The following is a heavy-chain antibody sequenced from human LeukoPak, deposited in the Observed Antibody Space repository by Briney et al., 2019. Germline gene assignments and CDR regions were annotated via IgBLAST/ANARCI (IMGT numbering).Heavy chain of an antibody. CDR1: GGSISSYY. CDR3: ARGYYDYIWGSYRYGVTYYFDY. J-gene: IGHJ4*02. D-gene: IGHD3-16*02. V-gene: IGHV4-59*12. CDR2: IYYSGST. Sequence: SETLSLTCTVSGGSISSYYWSWIRQPPGKGLEWIGYIYYSGSTNYNPSLKSRVTISVDTSKNQFSLKLSSVTAADTAVYYCARGYYDYIWGSYRYGVTYYFDYWGQGTLVTVSS.